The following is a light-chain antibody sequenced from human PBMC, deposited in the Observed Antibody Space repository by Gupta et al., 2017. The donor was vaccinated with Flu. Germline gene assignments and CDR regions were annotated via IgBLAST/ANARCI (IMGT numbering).Light chain of an antibody. CDR3: LLFSGSGQEV. CDR1: TGPVTSGSY. Sequence: QTVVTQEPSLTVSPGGTLTLTCASSTGPVTSGSYPNWFQQKPGPTPRPLRYNTNYKYYWTPARGSGSVLGAPDAITLSGAQAEDESYSDSLLFSGSGQEVFGGGTKLTVL. V-gene: IGLV7-43*01. CDR2: NTN. J-gene: IGLJ2*01.